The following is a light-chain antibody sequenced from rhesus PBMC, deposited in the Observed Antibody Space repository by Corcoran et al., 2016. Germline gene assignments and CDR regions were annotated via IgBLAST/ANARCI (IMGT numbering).Light chain of an antibody. V-gene: IGKV1-25*01. CDR2: EAS. CDR1: QGITND. Sequence: DIQMTQSPSSLSASVGDRVTITCRASQGITNDLAWYQQNPGETPKLLLYEASSLQSGIPSRFSGSGARTDFTLTISSLQPEDFATYYCQHYYSTPFTFGPGTKLDIK. J-gene: IGKJ3*01. CDR3: QHYYSTPFT.